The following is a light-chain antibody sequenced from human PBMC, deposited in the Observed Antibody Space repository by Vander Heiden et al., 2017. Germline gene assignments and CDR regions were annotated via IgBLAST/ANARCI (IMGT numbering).Light chain of an antibody. CDR2: AAS. V-gene: IGKV1-39*01. Sequence: DIQITLYPSSLSASVGDRVTITCRASQSISSYLNWYQQKPGKAPKLLIYAASSLQSGVPSRFSGSGSGTDFTLTISSLQPEDFATYYCQQSYSTPRTFGQGTKVEIK. CDR3: QQSYSTPRT. J-gene: IGKJ1*01. CDR1: QSISSY.